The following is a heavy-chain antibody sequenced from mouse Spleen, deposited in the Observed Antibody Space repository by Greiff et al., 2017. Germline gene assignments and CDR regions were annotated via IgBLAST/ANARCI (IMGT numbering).Heavy chain of an antibody. D-gene: IGHD2-1*01. Sequence: VKLVESGGGLVQPGGSLSLSCAASGFTFTDYYMSWFRPPPGKALEWLGFIRNKANGYTTEYSASVKGRFTISRDNSQSILYLQMNALRAEDSATYYCARSPYGNYYFDYWGQGTTLTVSS. CDR3: ARSPYGNYYFDY. J-gene: IGHJ2*01. CDR2: IRNKANGYTT. CDR1: GFTFTDYY. V-gene: IGHV7-3*01.